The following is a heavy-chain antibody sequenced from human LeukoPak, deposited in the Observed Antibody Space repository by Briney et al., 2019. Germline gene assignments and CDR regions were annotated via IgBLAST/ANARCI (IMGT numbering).Heavy chain of an antibody. CDR1: GRSLSVYY. D-gene: IGHD6-13*01. Sequence: PSQTRSLTSAVYGRSLSVYYWSWISRPPGKGLEWIGEINHSGSTNYNPSPKSRVTISVDPSKHQFSLRLSPVTVANTPWYYCARGGEAAYWGQGTLVTVSS. J-gene: IGHJ4*02. CDR2: INHSGST. CDR3: ARGGEAAY. V-gene: IGHV4-34*01.